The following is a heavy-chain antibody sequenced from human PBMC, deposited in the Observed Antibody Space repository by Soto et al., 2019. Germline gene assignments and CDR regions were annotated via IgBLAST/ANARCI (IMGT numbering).Heavy chain of an antibody. D-gene: IGHD3-3*01. CDR3: APSDDSGFDP. CDR2: IKPDNGDT. V-gene: IGHV1-18*04. J-gene: IGHJ5*02. CDR1: GYTFSNYG. Sequence: QLQLVQSGAEVERPGASVKVSCKAYGYTFSNYGISWIRQAPGQGLEWMGWIKPDNGDTNYAQTFQGRVAMTTDTASNTAYMELRSLRSDDTAVHYGAPSDDSGFDPWGQGTLVSVSS.